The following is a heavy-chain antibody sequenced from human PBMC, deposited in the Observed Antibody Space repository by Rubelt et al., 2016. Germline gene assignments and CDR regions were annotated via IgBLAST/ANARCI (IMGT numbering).Heavy chain of an antibody. CDR1: GFTFSASG. D-gene: IGHD4-17*01. V-gene: IGHV3-73*01. CDR3: ASARGDYTSDY. Sequence: EVQLVESGGGLVQPGGSLRLSCAASGFTFSASGMHWVRQASGKGLEWVGRVRSKANNYATSYAASVKGRFTISRDDSKNTAYLQMNSLTAEDTALYYCASARGDYTSDYWGQGTLVTVSS. CDR2: VRSKANNYAT. J-gene: IGHJ4*02.